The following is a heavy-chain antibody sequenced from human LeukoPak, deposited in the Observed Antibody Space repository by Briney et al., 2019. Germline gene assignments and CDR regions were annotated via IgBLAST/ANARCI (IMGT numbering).Heavy chain of an antibody. D-gene: IGHD3-22*01. V-gene: IGHV3-48*01. CDR1: GFTFSSYS. Sequence: GGSLRLXCAASGFTFSSYSMNWDRQAPGKELEWVSYISSSSSTIYYADSVKGRFTISRDNAKNSLYLQMNSLRAEDTAVYYCATSPGYYYDSSGPDYWGQGTLVTVSS. CDR2: ISSSSSTI. CDR3: ATSPGYYYDSSGPDY. J-gene: IGHJ4*02.